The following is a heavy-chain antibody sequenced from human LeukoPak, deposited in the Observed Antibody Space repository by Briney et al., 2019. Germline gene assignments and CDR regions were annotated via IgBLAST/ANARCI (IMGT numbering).Heavy chain of an antibody. V-gene: IGHV3-23*01. J-gene: IGHJ6*03. CDR3: AKDGSWGDYYFYFYMDV. CDR1: GFTFSSYA. CDR2: ISGSGYYT. Sequence: QPGGSLRLSCAASGFTFSSYAMSWVRQAPGNGLEWLFGISGSGYYTYYADSVKGRFTISRDNSKNTLYIEMNSLRAEDTAVYYCAKDGSWGDYYFYFYMDVWGKGTTVTVSS. D-gene: IGHD3-16*01.